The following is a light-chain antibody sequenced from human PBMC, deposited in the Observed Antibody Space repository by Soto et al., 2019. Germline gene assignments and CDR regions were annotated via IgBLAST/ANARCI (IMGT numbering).Light chain of an antibody. Sequence: QSVLTQPPSVSGAPGQRVTISCTGSSSNIGAGYNVHWYQQLPGTAPKLLIYANNNRPSGVPDRFSGSKSGTSASLAITGLQAEDEADYYCQSYDSSLSEGVFGGGTQLPVL. V-gene: IGLV1-40*01. CDR2: ANN. J-gene: IGLJ2*01. CDR3: QSYDSSLSEGV. CDR1: SSNIGAGYN.